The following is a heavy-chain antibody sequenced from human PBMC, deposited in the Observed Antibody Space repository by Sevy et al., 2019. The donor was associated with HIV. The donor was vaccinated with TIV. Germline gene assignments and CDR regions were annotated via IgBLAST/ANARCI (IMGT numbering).Heavy chain of an antibody. CDR2: IYYSGST. Sequence: SETLSLTCTVSGGSISSGGYYWSWIRQHPGKGLEWIGYIYYSGSTYYNPSLKSQVTISVDTSKDQFSLKLSSVTAADTAVYYCARDSGSGSYFDYYYGMDVWGQGTTVTVSS. CDR3: ARDSGSGSYFDYYYGMDV. D-gene: IGHD3-10*01. V-gene: IGHV4-31*01. J-gene: IGHJ6*02. CDR1: GGSISSGGYY.